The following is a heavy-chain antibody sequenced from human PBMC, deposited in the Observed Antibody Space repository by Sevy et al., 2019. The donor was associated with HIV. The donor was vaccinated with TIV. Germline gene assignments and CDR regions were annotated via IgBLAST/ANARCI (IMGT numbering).Heavy chain of an antibody. J-gene: IGHJ5*02. CDR1: GFSLTTSGVG. D-gene: IGHD3-9*01. CDR3: AHRPDNYDILTGYFPNWFDP. CDR2: IYWDDDK. V-gene: IGHV2-5*02. Sequence: SGPTLVNPTQTLTLTCTFSGFSLTTSGVGVGWIRQPPGKAREWLALIYWDDDKRYSPSLKSRLTITKDTSINQVVLRMTNMDPVDTATYYCAHRPDNYDILTGYFPNWFDPWGQGTLVTVSS.